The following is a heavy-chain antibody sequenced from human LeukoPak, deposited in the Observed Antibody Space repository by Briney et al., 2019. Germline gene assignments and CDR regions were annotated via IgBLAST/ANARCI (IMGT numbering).Heavy chain of an antibody. CDR3: ARDKYCSDTNCYGTSFEY. CDR2: VSSSSSRI. CDR1: GFTFSSYS. D-gene: IGHD2-2*01. Sequence: PGGSLRLSCAASGFTFSSYSMNWVRQAPGKGLEGVSYVSSSSSRIYYADSVKGRFIVSRDNAKNSLFLQINSLSDEATAVYYCARDKYCSDTNCYGTSFEYWGQGTLVTVSS. V-gene: IGHV3-48*02. J-gene: IGHJ4*02.